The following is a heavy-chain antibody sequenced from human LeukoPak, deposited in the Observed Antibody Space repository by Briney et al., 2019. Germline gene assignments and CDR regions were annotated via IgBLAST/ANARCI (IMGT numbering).Heavy chain of an antibody. V-gene: IGHV4-59*01. CDR3: ARILSGAFCDY. D-gene: IGHD2/OR15-2a*01. CDR2: IYYSGST. Sequence: SETLSLTCTVSGGSISSYYWSWIRQPPGKGLEWIGYIYYSGSTNYNPSLKSRVTISVDTSKNQFSLKLSSVTAADTAVYYCARILSGAFCDYWGQGTLVTVSS. J-gene: IGHJ4*02. CDR1: GGSISSYY.